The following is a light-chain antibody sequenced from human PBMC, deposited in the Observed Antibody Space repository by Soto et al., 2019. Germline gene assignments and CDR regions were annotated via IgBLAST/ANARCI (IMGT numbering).Light chain of an antibody. CDR2: FAS. Sequence: DIQMTQSPSSLSASVGDRVTITCRASQGISTYLVWYQQKPGTVPKLLIFFASTLQSGVPSRFSGSGSGTDFTLTISSLQPEDVANYYCQNYNGAPWTFGQGTKVEIK. CDR1: QGISTY. J-gene: IGKJ1*01. V-gene: IGKV1-27*01. CDR3: QNYNGAPWT.